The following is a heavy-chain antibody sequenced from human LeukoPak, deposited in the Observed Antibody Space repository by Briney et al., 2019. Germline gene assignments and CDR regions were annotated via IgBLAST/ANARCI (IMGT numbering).Heavy chain of an antibody. Sequence: GGSLRLSCAASGFTFSSYVMSWVRQAAGKGLEWVSAIRGSGGSKYYADSVKGRFTISRDISKNTLYLHMNSLRAEDTAVYYCAKDPRYDNSGYLPPLFEYWGQGTLVTVSS. V-gene: IGHV3-23*01. CDR3: AKDPRYDNSGYLPPLFEY. D-gene: IGHD3-22*01. J-gene: IGHJ4*02. CDR2: IRGSGGSK. CDR1: GFTFSSYV.